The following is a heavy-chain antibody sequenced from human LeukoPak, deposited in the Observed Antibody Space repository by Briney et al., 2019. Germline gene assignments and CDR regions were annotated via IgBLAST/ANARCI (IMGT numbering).Heavy chain of an antibody. CDR2: IYSGST. J-gene: IGHJ4*02. V-gene: IGHV4-39*01. CDR3: ARHVHSSIGVYYFDY. D-gene: IGHD2-2*01. CDR1: GGSISSSSYY. Sequence: SETLSLTCTVSGGSISSSSYYWGWIRQPPGKGLEWIGSIYSGSTYYNPSLKSRVTISVDTSKNQFSLKLSSVTAADTAVYYCARHVHSSIGVYYFDYWGQGTLVTVSS.